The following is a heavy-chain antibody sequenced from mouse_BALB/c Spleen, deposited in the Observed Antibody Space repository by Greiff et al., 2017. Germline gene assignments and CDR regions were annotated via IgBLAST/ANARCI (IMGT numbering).Heavy chain of an antibody. CDR3: ARGYDPPFFFDY. D-gene: IGHD2-14*01. CDR2: ISYSGST. V-gene: IGHV3-8*02. CDR1: GDSITSGY. J-gene: IGHJ2*01. Sequence: VQLKESGPSLVKPSQTLSLTCSVTGDSITSGYWNWIRKFPGNKLEYMGYISYSGSTYYNPSLKSRISITRDTSKNQYYLQLNSVTTEDTATYYCARGYDPPFFFDYWGQGTTLTVSS.